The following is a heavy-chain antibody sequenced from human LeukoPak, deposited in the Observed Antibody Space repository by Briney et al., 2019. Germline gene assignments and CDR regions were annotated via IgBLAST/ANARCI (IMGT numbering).Heavy chain of an antibody. Sequence: ASVKVSYKASGYTFTNYDINWVRQATGQGLEWMGWMNPNSGNTGYAQKFQGRVTMTRNTSISTAYMELSSLRSEDTAVYYCARGRSGSYHNWFDPWGQGTLVTVSS. J-gene: IGHJ5*02. V-gene: IGHV1-8*02. CDR2: MNPNSGNT. CDR1: GYTFTNYD. CDR3: ARGRSGSYHNWFDP. D-gene: IGHD1-26*01.